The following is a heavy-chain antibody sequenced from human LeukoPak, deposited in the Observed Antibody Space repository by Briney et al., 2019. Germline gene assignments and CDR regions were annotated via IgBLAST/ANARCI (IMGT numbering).Heavy chain of an antibody. J-gene: IGHJ5*02. Sequence: GTSLRLSCEVSGFTISNHGMHWVRQAPGKGLKWVAMTSHDGNAEYYADSVKGRLTISRDNSKNTLYLQMNSLTTEDTATYYCAKDWGANNWYNWFDPWGQGTQVTVSS. D-gene: IGHD1-20*01. CDR1: GFTISNHG. CDR2: TSHDGNAE. V-gene: IGHV3-30*18. CDR3: AKDWGANNWYNWFDP.